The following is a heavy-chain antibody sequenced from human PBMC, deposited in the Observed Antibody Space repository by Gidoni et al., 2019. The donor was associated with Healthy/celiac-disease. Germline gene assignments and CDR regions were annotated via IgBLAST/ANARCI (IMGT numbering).Heavy chain of an antibody. D-gene: IGHD3-9*01. Sequence: QVQLQESGPGLVKPSETLSLPCTVSGGPIRRSGYYWGWIRQPPGQGLVWIGSIYCSGSTYYNPSLKSRVTISVDTSKYPFSRKLSSVTAADTAVYYCARDPYYDILTGPDYAFDIWGQGTMVTVSS. V-gene: IGHV4-39*07. CDR1: GGPIRRSGYY. J-gene: IGHJ3*02. CDR3: ARDPYYDILTGPDYAFDI. CDR2: IYCSGST.